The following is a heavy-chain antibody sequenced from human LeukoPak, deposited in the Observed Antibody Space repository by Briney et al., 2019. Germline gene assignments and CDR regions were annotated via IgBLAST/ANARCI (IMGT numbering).Heavy chain of an antibody. Sequence: GGSLILSCAASGFTFSIYGMNWVRQAPGKGLEWVSYISSSSNTIYYADSVKGRFTISRDNAKNSLYLQMNSLRDEDTAVYYCASGRGRYFDWFRDAFDIWGQGTMVTVSS. CDR2: ISSSSNTI. J-gene: IGHJ3*02. CDR1: GFTFSIYG. D-gene: IGHD3-9*01. V-gene: IGHV3-48*02. CDR3: ASGRGRYFDWFRDAFDI.